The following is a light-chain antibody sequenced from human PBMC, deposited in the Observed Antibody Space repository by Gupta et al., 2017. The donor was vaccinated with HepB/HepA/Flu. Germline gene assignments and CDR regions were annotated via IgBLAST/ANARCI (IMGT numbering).Light chain of an antibody. CDR3: QQLYSYPLT. CDR1: QGISSY. J-gene: IGKJ3*01. CDR2: TAS. Sequence: DIQLTQSPSFLSASVGDRVTITCRASQGISSYLAWYQEKSGKAPKLLIYTASTLQSGVPSRFSGSGSGTEFTLTISSLQPEDFATYYCQQLYSYPLTFGPGTKVDIK. V-gene: IGKV1-9*01.